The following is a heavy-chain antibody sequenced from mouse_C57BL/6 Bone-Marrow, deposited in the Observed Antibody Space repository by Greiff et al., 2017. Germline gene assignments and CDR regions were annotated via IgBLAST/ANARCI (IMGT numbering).Heavy chain of an antibody. CDR1: GYAFTNYL. J-gene: IGHJ2*01. D-gene: IGHD2-5*01. V-gene: IGHV1-54*01. CDR3: ARSGTPRYSNYQYYFDY. CDR2: INPGSGGT. Sequence: QVQLQQSGAELVRPGTSVQVSCKASGYAFTNYLIEWVKQRPGQGLEWIGVINPGSGGTNYNEKFKGKATLTADKSSSTAYMQLSSLTSEDSAFYFCARSGTPRYSNYQYYFDYWGQGTTLTVSS.